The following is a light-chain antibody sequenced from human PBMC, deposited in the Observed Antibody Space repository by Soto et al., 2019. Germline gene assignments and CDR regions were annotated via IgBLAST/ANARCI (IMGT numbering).Light chain of an antibody. CDR3: QQYGSSGT. J-gene: IGKJ5*01. CDR1: QSVSSN. V-gene: IGKV3-20*01. Sequence: SPATLSVYTGERATLSCRASQSVSSNLAWYHQKPGQAPRLLIYGASNRATGIPDRFSGSGSGTDFTLTISRLEPEDFAVYYCQQYGSSGTFGQVTLLEVK. CDR2: GAS.